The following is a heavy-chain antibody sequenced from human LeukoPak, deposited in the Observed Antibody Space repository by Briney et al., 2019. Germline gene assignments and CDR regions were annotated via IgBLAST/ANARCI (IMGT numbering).Heavy chain of an antibody. Sequence: PGRSLRLSCAASGFTFSSYGMHWVRQAPGKGLEWVAVISYDGSNKYYADSVKGRFTISRDDSKNTLYLQMNSLRAEDTAVYYCARSDSSAIYGDYWGQGTLVTVSS. D-gene: IGHD3-22*01. CDR3: ARSDSSAIYGDY. CDR2: ISYDGSNK. CDR1: GFTFSSYG. J-gene: IGHJ4*02. V-gene: IGHV3-30*03.